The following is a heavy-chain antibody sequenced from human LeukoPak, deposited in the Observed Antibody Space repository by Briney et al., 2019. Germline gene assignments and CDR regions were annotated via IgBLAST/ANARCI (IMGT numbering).Heavy chain of an antibody. CDR3: AKDITGGSGWAFDY. J-gene: IGHJ4*02. D-gene: IGHD6-19*01. V-gene: IGHV3-9*01. CDR1: GFTFSSYA. CDR2: ISWNSGSI. Sequence: PGGSLRLSCAASGFTFSSYAMHWVRQAPGKGLEWVSGISWNSGSIGYADSVKGRFTISRDNAKNSLYLQMNSLRAEDTALYYCAKDITGGSGWAFDYWGQGTLVTASS.